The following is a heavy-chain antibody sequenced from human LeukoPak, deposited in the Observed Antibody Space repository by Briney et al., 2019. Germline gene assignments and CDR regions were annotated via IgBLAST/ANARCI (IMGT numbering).Heavy chain of an antibody. V-gene: IGHV4-59*12. CDR3: ASGTIFGVIAPSSFHR. D-gene: IGHD3-3*01. Sequence: SETLSLTCTVSDGSISSFYRTWIRQSPGKGLEWIGYIFYGGNTNYNPSLKSRVTMSMDTSKSQFSLKLTSVTAADTAVYYCASGTIFGVIAPSSFHRWGRGALVTVSS. CDR2: IFYGGNT. J-gene: IGHJ5*02. CDR1: DGSISSFY.